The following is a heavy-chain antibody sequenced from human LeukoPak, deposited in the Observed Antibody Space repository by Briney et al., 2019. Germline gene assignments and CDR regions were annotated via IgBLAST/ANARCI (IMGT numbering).Heavy chain of an antibody. CDR2: IYHTGST. Sequence: PSETLSLTCTVSGGSMGRYYWSWVRQPPGKGLEWIGYIYHTGSTSYNPSLKSRVTMSVDSSKTQFSLNLSSVTAADTAVYYCARCPVDYGMDVWGQGTTVTVSS. V-gene: IGHV4-59*01. CDR3: ARCPVDYGMDV. CDR1: GGSMGRYY. J-gene: IGHJ6*02.